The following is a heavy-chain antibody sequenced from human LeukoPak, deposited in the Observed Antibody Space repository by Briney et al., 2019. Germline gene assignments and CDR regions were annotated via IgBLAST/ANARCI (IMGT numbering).Heavy chain of an antibody. Sequence: SQTLSLTCTVSGSSISSGDYYWSWIRQPPGKGLEWIGYIYYSGSTYYNPSLKSRVTISVDTSKNQFSLKLSSVTAADTAVYYCARDRDGYNSLDYWGQGTLVTVSS. CDR3: ARDRDGYNSLDY. V-gene: IGHV4-30-4*01. CDR2: IYYSGST. J-gene: IGHJ4*02. D-gene: IGHD5-24*01. CDR1: GSSISSGDYY.